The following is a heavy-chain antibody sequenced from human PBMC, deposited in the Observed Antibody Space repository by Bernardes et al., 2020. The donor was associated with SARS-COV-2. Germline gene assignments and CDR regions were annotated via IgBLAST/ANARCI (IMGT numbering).Heavy chain of an antibody. D-gene: IGHD3-3*01. Sequence: SETLSLTCTVSGGSISSSSYYWGWIRQPPGKGLEWIGSIYYSGSTYYNPSLKSRVTISVDTSKNQFSLKLSSVTAADTAVYYCARGRIGYGFDYWGQGTLVTVSS. CDR3: ARGRIGYGFDY. V-gene: IGHV4-39*01. CDR2: IYYSGST. CDR1: GGSISSSSYY. J-gene: IGHJ4*02.